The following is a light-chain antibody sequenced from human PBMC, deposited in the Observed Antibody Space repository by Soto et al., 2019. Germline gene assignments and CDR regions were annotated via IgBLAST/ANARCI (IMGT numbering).Light chain of an antibody. Sequence: IVLPQSPGTLSLSPGERVTLSCRASQSVSSNLAWYQQKPGQAPRLLIYGASTRATGIPARFSGSVSGTEFTLTISSLQSEEFAGYYGQQYNNWPPKYTFGQGTRLEIK. J-gene: IGKJ5*01. CDR3: QQYNNWPPKYT. CDR2: GAS. V-gene: IGKV3-15*01. CDR1: QSVSSN.